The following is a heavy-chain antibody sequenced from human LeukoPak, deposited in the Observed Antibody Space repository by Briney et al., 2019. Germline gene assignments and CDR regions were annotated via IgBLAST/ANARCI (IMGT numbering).Heavy chain of an antibody. J-gene: IGHJ5*02. CDR3: ARVCRRYCTNGVCYRSWFDP. V-gene: IGHV4-59*01. D-gene: IGHD2-8*01. CDR2: IYYSGST. Sequence: SETLSLTCTVSGGSISSYYWSWIRQPPGKGLEWIGYIYYSGSTNYNPSLKSRVTISVDTSKNQFSLKLSSVTAADTAVYYCARVCRRYCTNGVCYRSWFDPWGQGTLVTVSS. CDR1: GGSISSYY.